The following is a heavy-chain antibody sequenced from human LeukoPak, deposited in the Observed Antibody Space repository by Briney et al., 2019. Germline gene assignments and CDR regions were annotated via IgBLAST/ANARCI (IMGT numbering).Heavy chain of an antibody. V-gene: IGHV3-53*04. Sequence: GGSLRLSCAASGFSVSNTYMSWVRQAPAKGLEWVSVIYSGDSGVSTYYADSVKGRFTISRHNSKHTLYLQMSSLRAEDTGVYFCARSAARLRYYYAMDVWGQGTTVTVCS. CDR1: GFSVSNTY. D-gene: IGHD6-6*01. CDR2: IYSGDSGVST. J-gene: IGHJ6*02. CDR3: ARSAARLRYYYAMDV.